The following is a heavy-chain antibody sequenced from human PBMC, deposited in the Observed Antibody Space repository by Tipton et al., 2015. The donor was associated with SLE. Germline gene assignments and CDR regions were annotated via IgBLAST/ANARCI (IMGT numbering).Heavy chain of an antibody. J-gene: IGHJ6*02. V-gene: IGHV4-59*01. Sequence: TLSLTCTVSDVSISNYYWTWIRQPPGKGLEWIGYINYNGNTKYNPSLKTRVTMSVDTSKNQFSLKLSSVTAADTAVYYCARDYSIIWGRDYYYGMDVWGQGTTVTVSS. CDR3: ARDYSIIWGRDYYYGMDV. CDR1: DVSISNYY. D-gene: IGHD6-13*01. CDR2: INYNGNT.